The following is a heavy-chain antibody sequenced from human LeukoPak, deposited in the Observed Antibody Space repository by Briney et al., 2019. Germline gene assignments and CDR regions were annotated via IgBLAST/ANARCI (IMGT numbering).Heavy chain of an antibody. V-gene: IGHV5-51*01. Sequence: HGESLEISCKGSGYSFPSYWIGWVRQMAGKGLKWMGIIYTRDSDTRYSPYFQGQVNISAEKTISTAYLQWSSLKASDTAMYYCARSGSHNWFDPWGQGTLVTVSS. CDR1: GYSFPSYW. D-gene: IGHD1-26*01. CDR3: ARSGSHNWFDP. CDR2: IYTRDSDT. J-gene: IGHJ5*02.